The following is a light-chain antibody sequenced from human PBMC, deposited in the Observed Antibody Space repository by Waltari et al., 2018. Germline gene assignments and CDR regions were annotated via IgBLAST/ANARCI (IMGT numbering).Light chain of an antibody. J-gene: IGLJ1*01. Sequence: QSALTQPASVSGSPGQSITISCTGSSSDVGGSDFLSWYQQHPGKVPKLIIYDVSHRPSGVSTRFSGSKSGNTASLTISGLQSEDEADYYCNSYTSSNTRVFGTGTRVTVL. V-gene: IGLV2-14*03. CDR3: NSYTSSNTRV. CDR1: SSDVGGSDF. CDR2: DVS.